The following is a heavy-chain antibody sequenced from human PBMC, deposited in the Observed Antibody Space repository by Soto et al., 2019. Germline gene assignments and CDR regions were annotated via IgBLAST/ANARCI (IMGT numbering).Heavy chain of an antibody. Sequence: QVELQESGPGLVKPSGTLSLTCAVFGNSISTTNWWSWVRQSPGKGLEWIGEIYHSGSSNYNPSLKSRFTISLDKSKNQFYLKVTSVTAADTAVYYCARDVGFHYDGSPSGQFDFWGQGTLVIVSS. V-gene: IGHV4-4*02. CDR2: IYHSGSS. J-gene: IGHJ4*02. CDR1: GNSISTTNW. CDR3: ARDVGFHYDGSPSGQFDF. D-gene: IGHD3-22*01.